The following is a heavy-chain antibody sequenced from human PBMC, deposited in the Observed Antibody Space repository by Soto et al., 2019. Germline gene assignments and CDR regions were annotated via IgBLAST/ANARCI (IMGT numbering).Heavy chain of an antibody. Sequence: TSETLSLTCTASGGSISSPTYYWGWIRQPLGKGLEWIGSIYYTGNTFYNPSLKSRVTISVDTSKNHFSLKLNSVTAADTAIYYCARHTWGRQRGWFDPWGQGTLVTVSS. J-gene: IGHJ5*02. CDR2: IYYTGNT. CDR1: GGSISSPTYY. D-gene: IGHD2-2*01. CDR3: ARHTWGRQRGWFDP. V-gene: IGHV4-39*01.